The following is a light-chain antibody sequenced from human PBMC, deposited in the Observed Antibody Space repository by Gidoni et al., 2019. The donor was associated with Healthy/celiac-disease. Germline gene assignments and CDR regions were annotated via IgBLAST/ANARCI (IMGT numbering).Light chain of an antibody. CDR1: QRVSSN. CDR2: GAS. V-gene: IGKV3-15*01. Sequence: EIVITQSPATLSVSPGERATLSCRASQRVSSNLAWYQQKPGQAPRLLIYGASTRATGIPARFRGSGSGTEFTLTISSLQSEDFAVYYCQQYNNWPRTFGQXTKVEIK. J-gene: IGKJ1*01. CDR3: QQYNNWPRT.